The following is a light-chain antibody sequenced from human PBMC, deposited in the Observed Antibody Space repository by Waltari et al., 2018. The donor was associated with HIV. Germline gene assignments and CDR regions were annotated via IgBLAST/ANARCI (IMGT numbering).Light chain of an antibody. Sequence: QSVLTQPPSVSGAPGQRVTISCPGTSSHIGAGYDVPWYQQLPGTAPKLLIHGNSNRPSGVPDRFSGSKSGTSASLAITGLQAEDEADYYCQSYDSSLSGSVFGGGTKLTVL. CDR3: QSYDSSLSGSV. V-gene: IGLV1-40*01. CDR1: SSHIGAGYD. CDR2: GNS. J-gene: IGLJ3*02.